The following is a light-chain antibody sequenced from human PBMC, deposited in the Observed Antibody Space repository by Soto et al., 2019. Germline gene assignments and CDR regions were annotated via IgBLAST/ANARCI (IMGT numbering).Light chain of an antibody. J-gene: IGKJ1*01. V-gene: IGKV1-39*01. CDR3: QQSYSMPPWT. CDR1: QTINTY. Sequence: DIQMNQSPSSLSASVGDSVTISCRAGQTINTYLKWYQQKPGQAPKVLIFAISTLQPGVPSRFRGSGSGTEFSLTIRSLQPEDAATYYCQQSYSMPPWTFCQGTKVQIK. CDR2: AIS.